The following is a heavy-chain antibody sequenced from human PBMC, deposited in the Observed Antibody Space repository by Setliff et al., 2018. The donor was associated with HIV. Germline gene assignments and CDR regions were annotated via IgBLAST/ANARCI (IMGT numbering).Heavy chain of an antibody. CDR2: IHYTGST. CDR3: ARERGGGDTIMGDFDH. Sequence: ETLSLTCSVSGGSVSSVNYYWSWIRQPPGKGLEWIGYIHYTGSTTYNPSLKSRVTMSADTSKNQFSLKLSSTTAADTAVYYCARERGGGDTIMGDFDHWGQGTLVTVSS. V-gene: IGHV4-61*01. D-gene: IGHD5-18*01. J-gene: IGHJ4*02. CDR1: GGSVSSVNYY.